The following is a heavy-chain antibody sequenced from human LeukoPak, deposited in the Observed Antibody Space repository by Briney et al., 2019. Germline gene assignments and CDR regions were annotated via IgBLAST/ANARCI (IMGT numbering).Heavy chain of an antibody. J-gene: IGHJ4*02. CDR2: IYYSGST. D-gene: IGHD6-19*01. CDR3: ARTAYSSGGPYFDY. V-gene: IGHV4-39*01. CDR1: GGSIISSSYY. Sequence: SETLSLTCTVSGGSIISSSYYWGWIRQPPGKGLEWIGTIYYSGSTYYNPSLKSRVTISVDTSKNQFSLKLSSVTAADTAVYYCARTAYSSGGPYFDYWGQGTLVTASS.